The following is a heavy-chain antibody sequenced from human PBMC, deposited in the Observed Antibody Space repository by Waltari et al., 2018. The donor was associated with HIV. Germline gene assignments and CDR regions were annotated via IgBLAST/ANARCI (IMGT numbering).Heavy chain of an antibody. Sequence: QVQLQQWGAGLLKPSETLSLPCAVYGGSFRGYFWSWIRQPPGKGLEWIAEIQRRGSTHHNPSRKCRVTISMDTSKNQFSLRLNSVTAADTAVYYCARRIIPPLVAAGRRQNPAPRTSFDSWGLGTLVTVSS. D-gene: IGHD2-15*01. CDR1: GGSFRGYF. CDR2: IQRRGST. V-gene: IGHV4-34*01. CDR3: ARRIIPPLVAAGRRQNPAPRTSFDS. J-gene: IGHJ4*02.